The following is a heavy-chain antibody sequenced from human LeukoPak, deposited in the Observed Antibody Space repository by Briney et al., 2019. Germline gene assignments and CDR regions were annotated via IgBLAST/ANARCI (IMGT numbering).Heavy chain of an antibody. V-gene: IGHV3-74*01. CDR3: TRDFDFSSAI. CDR1: GFTFSSYA. Sequence: GGSLRLSCAASGFTFSSYAMSWVRQAPGKGLVWVSRISPDGSTTGHADSVKGRFTTSRDNAKNTLFLQMDSLRAEDTAVYYCTRDFDFSSAIWGQGTLVTVSS. CDR2: ISPDGSTT. J-gene: IGHJ4*02. D-gene: IGHD3-3*01.